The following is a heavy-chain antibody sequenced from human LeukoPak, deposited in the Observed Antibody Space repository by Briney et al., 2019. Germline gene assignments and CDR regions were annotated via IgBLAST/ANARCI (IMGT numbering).Heavy chain of an antibody. CDR2: IRWNSGSI. V-gene: IGHV3-9*01. CDR1: GFTFDDYA. CDR3: AKGVGSSWYFSIDY. D-gene: IGHD6-13*01. J-gene: IGHJ4*02. Sequence: PGGSLRLSCAASGFTFDDYAMHWVRQAPGKGLEWVSGIRWNSGSIGYADSVKCRFTISRDNAKNSLYLQMNSLRAEDTALYYCAKGVGSSWYFSIDYWGQGTLVTVSS.